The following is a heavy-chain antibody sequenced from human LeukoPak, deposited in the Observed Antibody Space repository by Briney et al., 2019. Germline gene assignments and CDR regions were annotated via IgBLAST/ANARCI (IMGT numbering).Heavy chain of an antibody. V-gene: IGHV3-23*01. CDR3: AKRARDCSSTSCYLYFYYYMDV. CDR2: ISGGGDGT. J-gene: IGHJ6*03. D-gene: IGHD2-2*01. CDR1: GFTFTNYA. Sequence: PGGSLRLSCAASGFTFTNYAVSWVRQAPGKGLEWVSAISGGGDGTYYADSVKGRFTISRDNSKNTLYLQMNNLRAEDTAVYYCAKRARDCSSTSCYLYFYYYMDVWGKGTTVTVSS.